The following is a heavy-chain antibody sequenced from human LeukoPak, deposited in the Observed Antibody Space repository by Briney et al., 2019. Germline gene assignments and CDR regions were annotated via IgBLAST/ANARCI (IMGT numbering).Heavy chain of an antibody. V-gene: IGHV3-48*03. D-gene: IGHD3-10*01. Sequence: QPGGSLRLSCAASGFTFSSYEMNWVRQAPGKGLEWVSYISSSGSTIYYADSVKGRFTISRDNAKNSLYMQMNSLRAEDTAVYYCARLNYYYGSGAFDYWGQGTLVTVSS. CDR3: ARLNYYYGSGAFDY. J-gene: IGHJ4*02. CDR2: ISSSGSTI. CDR1: GFTFSSYE.